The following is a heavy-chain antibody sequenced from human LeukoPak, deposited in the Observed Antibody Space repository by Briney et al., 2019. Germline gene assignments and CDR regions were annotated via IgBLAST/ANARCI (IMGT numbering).Heavy chain of an antibody. V-gene: IGHV1-46*01. Sequence: ASVKVSCKASGYTFTSYYMHWVRQAPGQGLEWMGIINPSGGSTSYAQKFQGRVTMTRDMSTSTVYMELSSLRSEDTAVYYCARGDLRDGYNHGCYMDVWGKGTTVTVSS. J-gene: IGHJ6*03. CDR1: GYTFTSYY. D-gene: IGHD5-24*01. CDR2: INPSGGST. CDR3: ARGDLRDGYNHGCYMDV.